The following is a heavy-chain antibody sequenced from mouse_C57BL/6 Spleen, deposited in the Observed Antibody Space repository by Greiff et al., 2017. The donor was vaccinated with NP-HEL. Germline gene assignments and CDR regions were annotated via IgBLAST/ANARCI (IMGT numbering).Heavy chain of an antibody. D-gene: IGHD2-4*01. CDR2: IYPRSGNT. J-gene: IGHJ4*01. CDR3: ARSGDYANAMDY. CDR1: GYTFTSYG. Sequence: QVQLKQSGAELARPGASVKLSCKASGYTFTSYGISWVKQRTGQGLEWIGEIYPRSGNTYYNEKFKGKATLTADKSSSTAYMELRSLTSEDSAVYFCARSGDYANAMDYWGQGTSVTVSS. V-gene: IGHV1-81*01.